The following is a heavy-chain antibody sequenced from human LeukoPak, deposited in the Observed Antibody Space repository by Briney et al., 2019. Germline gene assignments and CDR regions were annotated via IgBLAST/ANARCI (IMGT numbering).Heavy chain of an antibody. CDR3: AKDRAGYSSSSDY. CDR1: GFTFSSYA. Sequence: GESLKISCAASGFTFSSYAMSWVRQAPGKGLEWVSAISVSGGSTYYADSVKGRSTMSRDNSKNTLYLQMNSLRAEDTAVYYCAKDRAGYSSSSDYWGQGTLVTVSS. D-gene: IGHD6-6*01. CDR2: ISVSGGST. J-gene: IGHJ4*02. V-gene: IGHV3-23*01.